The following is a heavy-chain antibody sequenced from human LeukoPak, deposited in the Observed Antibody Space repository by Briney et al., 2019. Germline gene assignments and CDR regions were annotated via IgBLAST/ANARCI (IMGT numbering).Heavy chain of an antibody. J-gene: IGHJ5*02. CDR1: GFTFSSYS. V-gene: IGHV3-48*01. Sequence: PGGSLRLSCAASGFTFSSYSMNWVRQAPGKGLEWVSYIGTSSSTIYYADSVKGRFTISRDNAKNSLYLQMNSLRAEDTAVYYCARSATIFGVEGWFDPWGQGTLVTVSS. CDR2: IGTSSSTI. D-gene: IGHD3-3*01. CDR3: ARSATIFGVEGWFDP.